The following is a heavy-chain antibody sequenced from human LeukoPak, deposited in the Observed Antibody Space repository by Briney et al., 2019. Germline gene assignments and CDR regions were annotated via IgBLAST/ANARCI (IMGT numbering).Heavy chain of an antibody. CDR3: ARDASLVAATLNDAFDI. D-gene: IGHD2-15*01. J-gene: IGHJ3*02. CDR1: GGSISSGGYY. CDR2: IYYSRST. V-gene: IGHV4-31*03. Sequence: KASQTLSLTCTVSGGSISSGGYYWSWIRQHPGKGLEWTGYIYYSRSTYYNPSLKSRVTISVDTSKNQFSLKLSSVTAADTAVYYCARDASLVAATLNDAFDIWGQGTMVTVSS.